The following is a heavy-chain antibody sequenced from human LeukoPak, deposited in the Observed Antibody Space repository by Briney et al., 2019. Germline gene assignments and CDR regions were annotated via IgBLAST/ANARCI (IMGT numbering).Heavy chain of an antibody. J-gene: IGHJ5*02. D-gene: IGHD6-19*01. Sequence: SETLSLTCTVSGGSISSYYWSWIRQPPGKGLEWIGYIYYSGSTNYNPSLKSRVTISVDKSKNQFSLKLSSVTAADTAVYYCASLEAGVYNWFDPWGQGTLVTVSS. V-gene: IGHV4-59*12. CDR3: ASLEAGVYNWFDP. CDR2: IYYSGST. CDR1: GGSISSYY.